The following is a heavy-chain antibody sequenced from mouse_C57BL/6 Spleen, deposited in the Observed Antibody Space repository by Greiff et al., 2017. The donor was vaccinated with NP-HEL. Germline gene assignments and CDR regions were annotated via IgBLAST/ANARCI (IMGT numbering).Heavy chain of an antibody. CDR2: INPNNGGT. V-gene: IGHV1-26*01. J-gene: IGHJ2*01. D-gene: IGHD2-5*01. CDR1: GYTFTDYY. Sequence: EVQLQQSGPELVKPGASVKISCKASGYTFTDYYMNWVKQSHGKSLEWIGDINPNNGGTSYNQKFKGKAKLTVDKSSSTAYMELRSLTSEDSAVYYCATYYSNYGGYFDYWGQGTTLTVSS. CDR3: ATYYSNYGGYFDY.